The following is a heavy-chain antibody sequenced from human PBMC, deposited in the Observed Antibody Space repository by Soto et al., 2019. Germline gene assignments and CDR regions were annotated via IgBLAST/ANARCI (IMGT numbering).Heavy chain of an antibody. CDR3: AKGITIFGVVTIRPDLFDY. D-gene: IGHD3-3*01. CDR1: GFTFSSYA. CDR2: ISGSGGST. V-gene: IGHV3-23*01. J-gene: IGHJ4*02. Sequence: GGSLRLSCAASGFTFSSYAMSWVRQAPGKGLEWVSAISGSGGSTYYADSVKGRSTISRDNSKNTLYLQMNSLRAEDTAVYYCAKGITIFGVVTIRPDLFDYWGQGTLVTVSS.